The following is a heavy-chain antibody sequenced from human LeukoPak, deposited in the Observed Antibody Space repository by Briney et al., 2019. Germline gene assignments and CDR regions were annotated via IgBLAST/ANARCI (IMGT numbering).Heavy chain of an antibody. CDR1: GFTFSSYS. D-gene: IGHD2-2*01. Sequence: HPGGSLRLSCAASGFTFSSYSMNWVRQAPGKGLEWVSYISSSGSTIYYADSVKGRFTISRDNAKNSLYLQMNSLRAEDTAVYYCARDSHSTSCHDYWGQGTLVTVSS. CDR2: ISSSGSTI. V-gene: IGHV3-48*01. CDR3: ARDSHSTSCHDY. J-gene: IGHJ4*02.